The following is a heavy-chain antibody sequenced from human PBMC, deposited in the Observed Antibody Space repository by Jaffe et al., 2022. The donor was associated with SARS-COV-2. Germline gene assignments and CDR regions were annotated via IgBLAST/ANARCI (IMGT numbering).Heavy chain of an antibody. CDR2: IGTAGDT. CDR1: GFTFSSYD. J-gene: IGHJ4*02. D-gene: IGHD1-1*01. Sequence: EVQLVESGGGLVQPGGSLRLSCAASGFTFSSYDMHWVRQATGKGLEWVSAIGTAGDTYYPGSVKGRFTISRENAKNSLYLQMNSLRAGDTAVYYCARGTGTGDFDYWGQGTLVTVSS. V-gene: IGHV3-13*01. CDR3: ARGTGTGDFDY.